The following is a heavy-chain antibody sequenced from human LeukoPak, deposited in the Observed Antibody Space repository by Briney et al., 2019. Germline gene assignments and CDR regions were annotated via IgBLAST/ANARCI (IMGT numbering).Heavy chain of an antibody. CDR1: GGSISSYY. J-gene: IGHJ4*02. CDR2: IYTSGST. Sequence: SETLYLTCTVSGGSISSYYWSWIRQPAGKGLEWIGRIYTSGSTNYNPSLKSRVTMSVDTSKNQFSLKLSSVTAADTAVYYRARVSYYYGSGSYLVDYWGQGTLVTVSS. V-gene: IGHV4-4*07. D-gene: IGHD3-10*01. CDR3: ARVSYYYGSGSYLVDY.